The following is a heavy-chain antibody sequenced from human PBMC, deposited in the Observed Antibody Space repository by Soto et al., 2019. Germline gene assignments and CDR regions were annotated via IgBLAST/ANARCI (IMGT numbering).Heavy chain of an antibody. CDR1: GGSISSYY. J-gene: IGHJ4*02. Sequence: QVQLQESGPGLVKPSETLSLTCTVSGGSISSYYWSWIRQPPGKGLEWIGYIYYSGSTNYNPSLKSRVNISVDTSKNQFSLKLSSVTAADTAVYYCARGRVGRDGYRGFDYWGQGTLVTVSS. CDR3: ARGRVGRDGYRGFDY. D-gene: IGHD5-12*01. V-gene: IGHV4-59*08. CDR2: IYYSGST.